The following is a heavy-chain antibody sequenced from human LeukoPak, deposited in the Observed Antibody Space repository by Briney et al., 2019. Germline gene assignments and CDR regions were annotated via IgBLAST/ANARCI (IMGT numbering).Heavy chain of an antibody. CDR1: GFTFSSYA. CDR2: ISGSGGST. V-gene: IGHV3-23*01. CDR3: AKDFRIGYSAHFDY. D-gene: IGHD2-21*01. J-gene: IGHJ4*02. Sequence: GGSLRLSCAASGFTFSSYAMSWVRQAPGKGLEWVSGISGSGGSTYYADSVKGRFTISRDNSKNTLYLQMDSLRGEDTAVYYCAKDFRIGYSAHFDYWGQGALVTVSS.